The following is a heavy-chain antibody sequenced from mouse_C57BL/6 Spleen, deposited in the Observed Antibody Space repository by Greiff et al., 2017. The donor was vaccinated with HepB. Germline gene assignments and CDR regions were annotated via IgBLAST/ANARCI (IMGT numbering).Heavy chain of an antibody. Sequence: EVKLMESGGGLVQPGGSLKLSCAASGFTFSDYYMYWVRQTPEKRLEWVAYISNGGGSTYYPDTVKGRFTISRDNAKNTLYLQMSRLKSEDTAMYYCARHYYGSGGFDYWGQGTTLTVSS. D-gene: IGHD1-1*01. V-gene: IGHV5-12*01. CDR3: ARHYYGSGGFDY. J-gene: IGHJ2*01. CDR1: GFTFSDYY. CDR2: ISNGGGST.